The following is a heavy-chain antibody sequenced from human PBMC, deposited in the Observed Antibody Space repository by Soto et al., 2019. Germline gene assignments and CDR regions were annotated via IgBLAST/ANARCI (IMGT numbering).Heavy chain of an antibody. D-gene: IGHD6-19*01. V-gene: IGHV1-18*01. J-gene: IGHJ5*02. CDR3: ARTKYSSGWYGSYNWFDP. CDR2: ISAYNGNT. Sequence: ASVKVSCKASGYTFTSYGISWVRQAPGQGLEWMGWISAYNGNTNYAQKLQGRVTMTTDTSTSTAYMELRSLRSEDTAVYYCARTKYSSGWYGSYNWFDPWGQGTLVTVSS. CDR1: GYTFTSYG.